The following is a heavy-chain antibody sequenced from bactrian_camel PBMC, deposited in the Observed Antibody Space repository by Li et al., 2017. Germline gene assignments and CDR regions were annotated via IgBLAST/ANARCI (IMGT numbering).Heavy chain of an antibody. D-gene: IGHD7*01. V-gene: IGHV3-3*01. CDR1: GQTFSRYC. Sequence: VQLVESGGGSVQTGGSLRLSCAISGQTFSRYCMAWFRQAPGKEREGVAAIWPSASKYYADSVKGRFTIVEDNAKNTMFLQMNNLRSDDTGVYYCAAAPGYITPWHVRNHYRLWGQGTQVTVS. J-gene: IGHJ4*01. CDR2: IWPSASK. CDR3: AAAPGYITPWHVRNHYRL.